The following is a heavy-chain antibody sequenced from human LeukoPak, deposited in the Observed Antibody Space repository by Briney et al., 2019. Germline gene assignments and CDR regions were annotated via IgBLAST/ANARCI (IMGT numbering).Heavy chain of an antibody. CDR3: ARSRGGYGDYGSWFDP. V-gene: IGHV1-2*02. CDR2: INPNSGGT. D-gene: IGHD4-17*01. CDR1: GYTFTGYY. J-gene: IGHJ5*02. Sequence: ASVKVSCKASGYTFTGYYMHWVRQAPGQGLEWMGWINPNSGGTNYAQKFQGRVTMTRDTSISTAYMELSRLRSDDTAFYYCARSRGGYGDYGSWFDPWGQGTLVNVSP.